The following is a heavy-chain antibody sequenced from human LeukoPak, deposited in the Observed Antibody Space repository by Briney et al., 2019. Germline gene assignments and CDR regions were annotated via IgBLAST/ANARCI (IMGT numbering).Heavy chain of an antibody. CDR3: ARDGGIGLDY. D-gene: IGHD2-21*01. J-gene: IGHJ4*02. CDR2: IWYDESKK. V-gene: IGHV3-33*01. Sequence: GRSLRLSCVASGDTFSSYGMHLVRQAPGKGLQWVAVIWYDESKKYYTDSVKGRFTISRDVSKNTLYLQMNSLRAEDTAMYYCARDGGIGLDYWGQGTLVTVSS. CDR1: GDTFSSYG.